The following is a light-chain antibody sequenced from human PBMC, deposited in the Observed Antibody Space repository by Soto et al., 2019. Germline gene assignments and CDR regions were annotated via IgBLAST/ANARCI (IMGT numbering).Light chain of an antibody. CDR3: SSFTTSKTLV. V-gene: IGLV2-14*03. J-gene: IGLJ3*02. Sequence: QSALTQPASVSGSPGQSVTLSCTGTSSDIGAYNYVSWYQQHPGKVPKLMIYGVTNRFSGVSNRFSGSKSGNTASLTISGLQAEDEADDYCSSFTTSKTLVFGGGTKLTVL. CDR2: GVT. CDR1: SSDIGAYNY.